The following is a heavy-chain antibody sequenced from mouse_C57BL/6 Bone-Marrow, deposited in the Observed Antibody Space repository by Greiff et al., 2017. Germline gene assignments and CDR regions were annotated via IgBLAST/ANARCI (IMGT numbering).Heavy chain of an antibody. Sequence: VQLQQSGAELAKPGASVKLSCKASGYTFTSYWMHWVKQRPGQGLEWIGYINPSSGYTKYNQKFKDQATLTADKSSSTAYMQLSSLTYEDSAVYYCARPLGWFLPYFDVWGTGTTVTVSS. J-gene: IGHJ1*03. CDR2: INPSSGYT. CDR1: GYTFTSYW. V-gene: IGHV1-7*01. CDR3: ARPLGWFLPYFDV. D-gene: IGHD2-3*01.